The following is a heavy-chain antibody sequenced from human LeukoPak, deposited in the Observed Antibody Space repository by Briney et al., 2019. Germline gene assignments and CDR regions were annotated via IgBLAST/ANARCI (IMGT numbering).Heavy chain of an antibody. J-gene: IGHJ4*02. D-gene: IGHD6-19*01. CDR1: GFTFDDYA. Sequence: GGFLRLSCAASGFTFDDYAMHWVRQAPGKGLEWVSGISWNSGSIGYADSVKGRFTISRDNAKNSLYLQMNSLRAEDTALYYCAKVHSSGWYMFNDWGQGTLVTVSS. V-gene: IGHV3-9*01. CDR3: AKVHSSGWYMFND. CDR2: ISWNSGSI.